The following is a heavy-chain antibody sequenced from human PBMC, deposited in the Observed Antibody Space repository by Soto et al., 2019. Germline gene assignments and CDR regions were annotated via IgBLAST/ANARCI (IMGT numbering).Heavy chain of an antibody. J-gene: IGHJ3*02. D-gene: IGHD6-13*01. CDR1: GFTFSSYS. CDR3: ERTRNRKLARTEAFDI. V-gene: IGHV3-21*01. Sequence: GGSLRLSCAASGFTFSSYSMNWVRQAPGKGLEWVSSISSSSSYIYYADSVKGRFTISRDNAKNSLYLQMNSLRADDTALYYYERTRNRKLARTEAFDIRGQGTMVT. CDR2: ISSSSSYI.